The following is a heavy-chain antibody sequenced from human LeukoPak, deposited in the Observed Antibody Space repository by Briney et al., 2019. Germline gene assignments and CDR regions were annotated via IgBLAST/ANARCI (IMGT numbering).Heavy chain of an antibody. CDR1: GFTFSSYW. V-gene: IGHV3-7*03. CDR2: IKQDGSEK. Sequence: PGGSLRLSCAVSGFTFSSYWMSWVRQAPGNGLEWVANIKQDGSEKYYVDSVKGRFTISRDNAKNSLYLQMNSLRAEDTAVYYCARVRGPYSSGWYYFDYWGQGTLVTVSS. J-gene: IGHJ4*02. CDR3: ARVRGPYSSGWYYFDY. D-gene: IGHD6-19*01.